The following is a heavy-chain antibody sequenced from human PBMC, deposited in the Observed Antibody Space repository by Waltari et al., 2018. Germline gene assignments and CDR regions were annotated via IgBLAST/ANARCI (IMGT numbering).Heavy chain of an antibody. Sequence: EVQLVESGGGLVQPGRSLRLSCTTSGFTFGDHALSWFRQAPEKGLEWVCLVRSKTYGGTADYAASVRGRFTVSRDDSKSIAYLEMYSLKTEDTAVYYCSIVSASGDGMDVWGQGTTVTVSS. CDR1: GFTFGDHA. CDR2: VRSKTYGGTA. J-gene: IGHJ6*02. CDR3: SIVSASGDGMDV. D-gene: IGHD3-22*01. V-gene: IGHV3-49*03.